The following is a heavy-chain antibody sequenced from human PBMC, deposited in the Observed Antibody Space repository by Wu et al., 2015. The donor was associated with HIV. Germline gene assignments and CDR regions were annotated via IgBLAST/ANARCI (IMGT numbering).Heavy chain of an antibody. CDR3: ARDPGWWELIGYFHL. D-gene: IGHD3-10*01. CDR1: GGAFGHSA. CDR2: INPKSGAT. J-gene: IGHJ4*02. Sequence: VQLVQSGADLREPGSSVRVSCKASGGAFGHSAISWVRQAPGQGLEWMGWINPKSGATNYAQKFYGRVTMTNDTSLSTAYMELSSLTSDDTAIYYCARDPGWWELIGYFHLWGQGTLVTVSS. V-gene: IGHV1-2*02.